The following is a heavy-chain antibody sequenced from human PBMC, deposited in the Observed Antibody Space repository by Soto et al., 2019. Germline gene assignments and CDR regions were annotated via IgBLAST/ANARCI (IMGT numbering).Heavy chain of an antibody. CDR1: GFTFSSYA. Sequence: GGSLRLSCAASGFTFSSYAMSWVRQAPGKGLECVSAISGSGGSTYYADSVKGRFTISRDNSKNTLYLQMNSLRAEDTAVYYCAKVLLWLGESNYYYYYGMDVWGQGTTVTVSS. J-gene: IGHJ6*02. V-gene: IGHV3-23*01. CDR3: AKVLLWLGESNYYYYYGMDV. D-gene: IGHD3-10*01. CDR2: ISGSGGST.